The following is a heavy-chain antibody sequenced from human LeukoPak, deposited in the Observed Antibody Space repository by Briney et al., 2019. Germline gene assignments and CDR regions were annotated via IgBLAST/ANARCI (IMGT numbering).Heavy chain of an antibody. D-gene: IGHD3-22*01. CDR2: ISGSGGST. CDR3: AKGLKYRYYYDSSGYFPPFDY. V-gene: IGHV3-23*01. CDR1: GFTVSSYA. J-gene: IGHJ4*02. Sequence: GGSLRLSCAASGFTVSSYAMSWVRQAPGKGLEWVSAISGSGGSTYYADSVKGRFTISRDNSKNTLYLQMNSLRAEDTAVYYCAKGLKYRYYYDSSGYFPPFDYWGQGTLVTVSS.